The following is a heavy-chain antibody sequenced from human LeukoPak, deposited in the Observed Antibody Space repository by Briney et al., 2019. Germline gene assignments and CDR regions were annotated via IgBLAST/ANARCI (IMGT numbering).Heavy chain of an antibody. J-gene: IGHJ6*04. CDR1: GGSLSSSNW. D-gene: IGHD2-2*01. V-gene: IGHV4-4*02. CDR3: ARDTVPAALYYYYGMDV. Sequence: PSGTLSLTCAVSGGSLSSSNWWSWVRPPPGKGLEWIGEIYHSGSTNYNPSLKSRVTISVDKSKNQFSLKLSSVTAADTAVYYCARDTVPAALYYYYGMDVWGKGTTVTVSS. CDR2: IYHSGST.